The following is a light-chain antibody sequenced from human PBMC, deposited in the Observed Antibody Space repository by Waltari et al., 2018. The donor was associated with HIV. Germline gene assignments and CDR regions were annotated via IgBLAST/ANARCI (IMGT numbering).Light chain of an antibody. CDR1: QDVSNY. CDR3: QQYRAYPLT. CDR2: AAS. J-gene: IGKJ4*01. V-gene: IGKV1-16*02. Sequence: DIQLTQSPSSLSASVGDRVTIPCRASQDVSNYLAWFQQKPGEPPKSLIYAASSLQSGVPSKFSGSGSGTHFALTISSLQPEDFATYYCQQYRAYPLTFGGGTNVE.